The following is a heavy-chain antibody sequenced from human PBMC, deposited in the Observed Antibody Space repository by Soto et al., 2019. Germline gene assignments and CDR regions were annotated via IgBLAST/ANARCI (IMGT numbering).Heavy chain of an antibody. Sequence: SSETMCVSCTVAGGSVGGSGGCWGWVRPPPGKGLEWIGSIYYSGSTYYNPSLKSRVTISVDTSKNQFSLKLSSVTAADTAVYYCASQSTHIVGAARIDYRGQGTLVTVSS. CDR1: GGSVGGSGGC. CDR3: ASQSTHIVGAARIDY. J-gene: IGHJ4*02. D-gene: IGHD1-26*01. CDR2: IYYSGST. V-gene: IGHV4-39*01.